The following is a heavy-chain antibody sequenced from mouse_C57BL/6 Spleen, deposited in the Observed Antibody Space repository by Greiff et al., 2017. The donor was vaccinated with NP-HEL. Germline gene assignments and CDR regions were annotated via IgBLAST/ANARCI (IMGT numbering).Heavy chain of an antibody. V-gene: IGHV1-62-2*01. D-gene: IGHD1-1*01. CDR3: ARHEGRGVVAYYFDY. Sequence: VKLVESGAELVKPGASVKLSCKASGYTFTEYTIHWVKQRSGQGLEWIGWFYPGSGSIKYNEKFKDKATLTADKSSSTVYMELSRLTSEDSAVYFCARHEGRGVVAYYFDYWGQGTTLTVSS. CDR1: GYTFTEYT. J-gene: IGHJ2*01. CDR2: FYPGSGSI.